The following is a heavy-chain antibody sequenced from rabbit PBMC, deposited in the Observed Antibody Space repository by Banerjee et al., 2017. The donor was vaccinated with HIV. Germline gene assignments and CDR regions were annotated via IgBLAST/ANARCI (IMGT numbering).Heavy chain of an antibody. D-gene: IGHD6-1*01. CDR3: ARSSDGYVGYGYARPFNL. J-gene: IGHJ4*01. CDR1: GIDFSSYG. CDR2: IYPGFGIR. Sequence: ELVESGGGLVQPGESLKLSCKASGIDFSSYGISWVRQAPGKGPEWIAYIYPGFGIRNYANSVKGRFTISSDNAQNTVFLQMTSLTASDTATYFCARSSDGYVGYGYARPFNLWGQGTLVTVS. V-gene: IGHV1S47*01.